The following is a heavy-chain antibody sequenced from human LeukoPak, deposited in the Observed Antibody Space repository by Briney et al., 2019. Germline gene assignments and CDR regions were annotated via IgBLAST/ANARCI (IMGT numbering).Heavy chain of an antibody. Sequence: GGSLRLSCVASEFTFSAYGMSWVRQAPGTGLEWVSSISGSGSSIHYKESVRGRFTISRDNSGNSIYLQMNSLRAEDTAVYYCARGGGWYYYYYYGMDVWGQGTTVTVSS. CDR1: EFTFSAYG. CDR3: ARGGGWYYYYYYGMDV. J-gene: IGHJ6*02. V-gene: IGHV3-21*01. D-gene: IGHD3-10*01. CDR2: ISGSGSSI.